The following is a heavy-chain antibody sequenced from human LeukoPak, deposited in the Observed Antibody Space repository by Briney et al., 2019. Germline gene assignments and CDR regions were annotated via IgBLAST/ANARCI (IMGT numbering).Heavy chain of an antibody. CDR1: GGSISSSSYY. CDR3: ARDPRGVISPLDY. CDR2: IYYSGST. D-gene: IGHD3-10*01. Sequence: SETLSLTCTVSGGSISSSSYYWGWIRQPPGKGLEWIGNIYYSGSTHYNPSLKSRVTISVDTSKNQFSLKLTSVTAADTAVYYCARDPRGVISPLDYWGQGTLVTVSS. V-gene: IGHV4-39*07. J-gene: IGHJ4*02.